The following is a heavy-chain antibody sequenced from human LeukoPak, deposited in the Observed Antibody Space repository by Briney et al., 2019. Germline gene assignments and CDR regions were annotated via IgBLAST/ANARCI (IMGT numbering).Heavy chain of an antibody. Sequence: PGGSLRLSCAASGFTFSSYGMHWVRQAPGKGLEWVAFIRYDGSNKYYADSVKGRFTISRDNAKNSLYLQMNSLRAEDTAVYYCARDSRDYGFRHGLVDYWGQGTLVTVSS. CDR3: ARDSRDYGFRHGLVDY. J-gene: IGHJ4*02. D-gene: IGHD4-17*01. V-gene: IGHV3-30*02. CDR2: IRYDGSNK. CDR1: GFTFSSYG.